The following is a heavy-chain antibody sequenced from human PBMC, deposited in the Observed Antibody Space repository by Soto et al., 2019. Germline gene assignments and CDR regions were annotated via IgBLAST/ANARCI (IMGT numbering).Heavy chain of an antibody. V-gene: IGHV4-31*03. J-gene: IGHJ5*02. Sequence: SETLSLTCTVSGGSISSGVYYLSWIRQHPGKGLEWIGYIYYSGSTYYNPSLKSRVTMSVDTSKNQFSLKLSSVTAADTAVYYCARTLATADTVNWFDPWGQGTLVTVSS. CDR3: ARTLATADTVNWFDP. CDR1: GGSISSGVYY. CDR2: IYYSGST. D-gene: IGHD6-13*01.